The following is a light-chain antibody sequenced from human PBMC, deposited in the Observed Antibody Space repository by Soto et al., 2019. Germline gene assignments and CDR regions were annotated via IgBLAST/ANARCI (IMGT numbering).Light chain of an antibody. Sequence: DIQMTQSPSSLSASVGDRVTITCQASQDVRKYLSWYQQKARKAPKLLIHDASNLETGVPSRFSGSGSGTDFTFTISSLQPEDIATYYCQQRHNLPHTFGPGTKVDIK. CDR2: DAS. CDR1: QDVRKY. CDR3: QQRHNLPHT. J-gene: IGKJ3*01. V-gene: IGKV1-33*01.